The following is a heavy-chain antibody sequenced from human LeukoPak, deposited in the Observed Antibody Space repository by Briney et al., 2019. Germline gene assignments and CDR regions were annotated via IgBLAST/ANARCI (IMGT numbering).Heavy chain of an antibody. CDR1: GFTFSSYA. V-gene: IGHV3-64*01. CDR2: ISTNGGST. D-gene: IGHD5-12*01. CDR3: ATYSAEYSGYEK. Sequence: PGGSLRLSCIASGFTFSSYAMHWVRQAPGKGLEYVSAISTNGGSTYYANSVKGRFTISRDNSKNTVYLQMGSLRAEDMAVYYCATYSAEYSGYEKWGQGTLVTVSS. J-gene: IGHJ4*02.